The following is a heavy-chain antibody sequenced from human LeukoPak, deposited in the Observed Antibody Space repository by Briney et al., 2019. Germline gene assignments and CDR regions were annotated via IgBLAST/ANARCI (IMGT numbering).Heavy chain of an antibody. Sequence: SVKVSCKASGGTFSSYAISWVRQAPGQGLEWMGGIIPIFGTANYAQKFQGRVTITADESTSTAYMELRSLRSDDTAVYYCARYNPIYCSGGSCYEYYFDYWGQGTLVTVSS. V-gene: IGHV1-69*13. CDR1: GGTFSSYA. CDR3: ARYNPIYCSGGSCYEYYFDY. CDR2: IIPIFGTA. J-gene: IGHJ4*02. D-gene: IGHD2-15*01.